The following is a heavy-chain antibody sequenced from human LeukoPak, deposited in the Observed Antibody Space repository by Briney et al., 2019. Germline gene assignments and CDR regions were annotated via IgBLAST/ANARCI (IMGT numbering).Heavy chain of an antibody. J-gene: IGHJ4*02. CDR2: VDPEDGET. V-gene: IGHV1-69-2*01. CDR3: ATPAAGMMSVDY. D-gene: IGHD6-13*01. CDR1: GYTFTDYF. Sequence: ASVKVSCKVSGYTFTDYFMHWVQQAPGKGLEWMGLVDPEDGETIYAEKFQGRVTITADTSTDTAYMELSSLRSEDTAVYYCATPAAGMMSVDYWGQGTLVTVSS.